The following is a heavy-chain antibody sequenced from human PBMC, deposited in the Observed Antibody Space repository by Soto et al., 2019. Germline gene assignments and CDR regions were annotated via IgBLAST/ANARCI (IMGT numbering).Heavy chain of an antibody. CDR2: IYYGGNS. CDR3: ARVRYDYRSGPYGMDC. D-gene: IGHD3-10*01. CDR1: GGSISSGDHY. V-gene: IGHV4-31*03. J-gene: IGHJ6*02. Sequence: PSETLSLTCTVSGGSISSGDHYWSWIRQHPGKGLEWIGFIYYGGNSYYKPPLTSRVTISVDTSKNQFSLRLSSVTAADTAVYYCARVRYDYRSGPYGMDCWGRGTTVTVSS.